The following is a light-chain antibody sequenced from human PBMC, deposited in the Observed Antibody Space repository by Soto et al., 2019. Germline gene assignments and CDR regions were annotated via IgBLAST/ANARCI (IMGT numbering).Light chain of an antibody. Sequence: QSALTQPPSASGSPGQSVTISCTGTSSDVGGYNYVSWYQQHPGNPPKLMIYEVSKRPSGVPDLFSGSKSGNTASLTVSGLQAEDEADYYCSSYAGSNNLVFGGGTKLTVL. V-gene: IGLV2-8*01. CDR3: SSYAGSNNLV. J-gene: IGLJ2*01. CDR1: SSDVGGYNY. CDR2: EVS.